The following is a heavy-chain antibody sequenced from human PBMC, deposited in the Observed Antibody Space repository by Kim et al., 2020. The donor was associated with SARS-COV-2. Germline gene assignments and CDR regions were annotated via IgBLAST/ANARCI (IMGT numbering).Heavy chain of an antibody. J-gene: IGHJ4*02. CDR3: ARLLGWAYYFDY. V-gene: IGHV4-39*01. D-gene: IGHD2-8*02. Sequence: YSNPSLKSRVTISVDTSKNQFSLKLSSVTAADTAVYYCARLLGWAYYFDYWGQGTLVTVSS.